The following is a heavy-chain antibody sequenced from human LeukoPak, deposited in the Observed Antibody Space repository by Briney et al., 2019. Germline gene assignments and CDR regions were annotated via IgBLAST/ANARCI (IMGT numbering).Heavy chain of an antibody. CDR3: ARGRWLQLRSYFDY. D-gene: IGHD5-24*01. Sequence: SVKVSCKASGGTFSSYAISWVRQAPGQGLEWMGGIIPIFGTANYAQKFQGRVTITADESTSTAYMEPSSLRSEDTAVYYCARGRWLQLRSYFDYWGQGTLVTVSS. J-gene: IGHJ4*02. V-gene: IGHV1-69*13. CDR2: IIPIFGTA. CDR1: GGTFSSYA.